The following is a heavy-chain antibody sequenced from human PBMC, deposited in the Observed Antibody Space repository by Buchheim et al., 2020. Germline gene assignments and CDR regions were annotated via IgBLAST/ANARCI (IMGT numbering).Heavy chain of an antibody. Sequence: QGALQESGPALVKPTQTLTLTCTFSGFSLSTSGVRVSWVRQPPGKALEWLARIDWNDGKFYSTSLKTRLTISKDTSKNQVVLTMTNMDPVDTATYYCARMIWWSHDCWGQRTL. V-gene: IGHV2-70*04. CDR3: ARMIWWSHDC. CDR1: GFSLSTSGVR. CDR2: IDWNDGK. J-gene: IGHJ4*02. D-gene: IGHD2-21*01.